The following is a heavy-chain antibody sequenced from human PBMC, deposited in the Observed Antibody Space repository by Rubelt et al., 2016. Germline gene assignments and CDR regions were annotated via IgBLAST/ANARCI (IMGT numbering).Heavy chain of an antibody. CDR1: GGSISSSSHY. Sequence: QLQLQESGPGLVNPSKTLSLPCSVSGGSISSSSHYWGWMSQPTGKGMEWIGSIVYNGSPQSNQPHKMRATISISTSKNKVSLLLRSVTAADTAVYYCARHSVAQNWFDPWGQGTLVTVSS. CDR3: ARHSVAQNWFDP. J-gene: IGHJ5*02. CDR2: IVYNGSP. V-gene: IGHV4-39*01.